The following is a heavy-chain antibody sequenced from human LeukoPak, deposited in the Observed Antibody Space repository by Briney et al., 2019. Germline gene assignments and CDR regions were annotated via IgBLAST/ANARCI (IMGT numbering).Heavy chain of an antibody. D-gene: IGHD6-13*01. V-gene: IGHV4-59*08. CDR2: IQYTGGT. CDR3: ASDRNTGSWYYY. J-gene: IGHJ4*02. Sequence: SETLSLTCTVSGGSISTFYWSWIRQSPGKGLEWIGYIQYTGGTNYNPSLKSRVTISLDTSKNQFSLKLSSVTAADTAAYYCASDRNTGSWYYYWGQGTLVTVSS. CDR1: GGSISTFY.